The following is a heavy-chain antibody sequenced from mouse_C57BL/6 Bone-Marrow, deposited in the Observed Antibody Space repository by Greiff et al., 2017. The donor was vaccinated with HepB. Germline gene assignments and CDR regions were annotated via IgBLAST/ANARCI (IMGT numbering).Heavy chain of an antibody. V-gene: IGHV1-69*01. CDR1: GYTFTSYW. CDR3: ARGGSNYHDY. D-gene: IGHD1-1*01. Sequence: QVQLQQPGAELVMPGASVKLSCKASGYTFTSYWMHWVKQRPGQGLEWIGEIDPSDSYTNYNQQFKGKSTLTVDKSSSTAYMQLSSLTSEDSAVYYCARGGSNYHDYWGQGTTLTVSS. J-gene: IGHJ2*01. CDR2: IDPSDSYT.